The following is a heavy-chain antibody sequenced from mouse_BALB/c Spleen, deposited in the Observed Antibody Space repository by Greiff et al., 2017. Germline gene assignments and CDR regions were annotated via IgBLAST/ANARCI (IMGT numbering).Heavy chain of an antibody. J-gene: IGHJ1*01. CDR1: GYTFTSYW. Sequence: VQLQQSGAELAKPGASVKMSCKASGYTFTSYWMHWVKQRPGQGLEWIGYINPSTGYTEYNQKFKDKATLTADKSSSTAYMQLSSLTSEDSAVYYCARGYYRYGGYFDVWGAGTTVTVSS. D-gene: IGHD2-14*01. CDR3: ARGYYRYGGYFDV. CDR2: INPSTGYT. V-gene: IGHV1-7*01.